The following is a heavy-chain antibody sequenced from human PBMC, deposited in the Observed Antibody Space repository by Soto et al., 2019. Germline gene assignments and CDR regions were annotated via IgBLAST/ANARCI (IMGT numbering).Heavy chain of an antibody. Sequence: QVQVVQSGGGVVQPGRSLRLSCAASGFTFSRYGMLWVRQAPGKGLEWVADIWFDGSYKYYGDYVKGRFTISRDNSKKTLYLQMGRLRAEDTAVYYCPRGIAARTSGHYYGMDVWGQGTTVAVSS. CDR2: IWFDGSYK. J-gene: IGHJ6*02. CDR3: PRGIAARTSGHYYGMDV. D-gene: IGHD6-6*01. V-gene: IGHV3-33*01. CDR1: GFTFSRYG.